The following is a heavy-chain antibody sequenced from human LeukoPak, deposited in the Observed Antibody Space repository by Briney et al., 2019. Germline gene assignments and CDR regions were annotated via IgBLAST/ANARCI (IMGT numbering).Heavy chain of an antibody. Sequence: PGGSLRLSCAASGFTFRSYAMHWVRQAPGKGLEWVAVISYDGSNKYYADSVKGRFTISRDNSKNTLYLQMNSLRAEDTAVYYCARDSEDSSGWYGRYNWFDPWGQGTLVTVSS. CDR1: GFTFRSYA. D-gene: IGHD6-19*01. CDR3: ARDSEDSSGWYGRYNWFDP. V-gene: IGHV3-30-3*01. J-gene: IGHJ5*02. CDR2: ISYDGSNK.